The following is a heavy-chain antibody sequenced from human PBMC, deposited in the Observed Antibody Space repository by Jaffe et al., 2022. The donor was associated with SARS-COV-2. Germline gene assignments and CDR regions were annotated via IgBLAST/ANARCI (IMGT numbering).Heavy chain of an antibody. J-gene: IGHJ6*02. V-gene: IGHV4-61*02. CDR1: GGSISSGSYY. Sequence: QVQLQESGPGLVKPSQTLSLTCTVSGGSISSGSYYWSWIRQPAGKGLEWIGRIYTSGSTNYNPSLKSRVTISVDTSKNQFSLKLSSVTAADTAVYYCARVRVDYYGSGSPGVYGMDVWGQGTTVTVSS. D-gene: IGHD3-10*01. CDR3: ARVRVDYYGSGSPGVYGMDV. CDR2: IYTSGST.